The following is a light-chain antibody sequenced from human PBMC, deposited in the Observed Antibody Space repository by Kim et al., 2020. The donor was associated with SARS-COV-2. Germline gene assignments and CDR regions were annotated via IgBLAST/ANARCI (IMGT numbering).Light chain of an antibody. CDR1: SSDVGGYNY. J-gene: IGLJ2*01. V-gene: IGLV2-14*03. CDR2: DVS. CDR3: SSYTSSSTLGVV. Sequence: ITISCTGTSSDVGGYNYVSWYQQHPGKAPQLMIYDVSNRPSGVSNRFSGSKSGNTASLTISGLQAEDEADYYCSSYTSSSTLGVVFGGGTQLTVL.